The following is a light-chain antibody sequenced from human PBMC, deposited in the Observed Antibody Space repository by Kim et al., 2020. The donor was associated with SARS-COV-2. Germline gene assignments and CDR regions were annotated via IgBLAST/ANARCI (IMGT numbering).Light chain of an antibody. CDR1: QSGSSTY. CDR3: QQHGNSPRT. V-gene: IGKV3-20*01. J-gene: IGKJ1*01. CDR2: GAS. Sequence: EIVLTHSPGTLSLSPGERATLSCRASQSGSSTYLAWYQQRPGQAPRLLIYGASSRATGVPDRFSGSGSGADFTLTISRLEPEDFAVYYCQQHGNSPRTFGQGTKVEIK.